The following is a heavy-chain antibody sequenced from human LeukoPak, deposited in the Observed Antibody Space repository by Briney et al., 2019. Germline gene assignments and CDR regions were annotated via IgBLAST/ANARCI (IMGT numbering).Heavy chain of an antibody. CDR1: GFIFSSYE. V-gene: IGHV3-48*03. CDR2: ISSSGSTI. D-gene: IGHD3-10*02. CDR3: AELGITMIGGV. Sequence: GGSLRLSCAASGFIFSSYEMNWVRQAPGKGLEWVSYISSSGSTIYYADSVKGRFTISRDNPKNSLYLQMNSLRAEDTAVYYCAELGITMIGGVWGEGTTVTISS. J-gene: IGHJ6*04.